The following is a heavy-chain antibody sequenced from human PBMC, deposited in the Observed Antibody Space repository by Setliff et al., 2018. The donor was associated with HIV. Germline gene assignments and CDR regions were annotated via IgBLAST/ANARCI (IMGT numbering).Heavy chain of an antibody. V-gene: IGHV1-46*02. J-gene: IGHJ4*02. CDR1: GYTFNNYY. D-gene: IGHD3-22*01. CDR3: ATSSGYYSTFDR. Sequence: GASVKVSCKASGYTFNNYYMHWVRQAPGQGLEWMGIINPSDNRTYYAQKFQGRVTMTRDTSTSSVYMELRSLRSEDTAVYYCATSSGYYSTFDRWGQGTRVTVSS. CDR2: INPSDNRT.